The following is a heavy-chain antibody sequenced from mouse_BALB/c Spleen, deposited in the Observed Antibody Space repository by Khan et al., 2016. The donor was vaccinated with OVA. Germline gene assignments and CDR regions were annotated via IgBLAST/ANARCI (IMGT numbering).Heavy chain of an antibody. D-gene: IGHD3-2*02. CDR3: AREEALYYFDD. CDR1: GYIFTSYW. J-gene: IGHJ2*01. Sequence: VQLQESGAELVRPGASVKLSCKTSGYIFTSYWIHWVKQSSGQGLEWIARIYPGTDNTYYNEKLKDKATLTADKYSSTAYMQLSSRKSEDSAVYYCAREEALYYFDDWGQGTTLTVSS. CDR2: IYPGTDNT. V-gene: IGHV1S132*01.